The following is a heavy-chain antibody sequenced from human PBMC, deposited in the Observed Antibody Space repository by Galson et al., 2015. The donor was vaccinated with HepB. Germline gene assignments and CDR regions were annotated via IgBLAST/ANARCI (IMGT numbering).Heavy chain of an antibody. D-gene: IGHD6-25*01. CDR2: ISSGGTK. CDR3: ARNPASYDYYNMDV. V-gene: IGHV3-48*01. CDR1: GFSFTSHS. Sequence: LRLSCAVSGFSFTSHSMNWVRQAPGKGLEWVSYISSGGTKYYADSVKGRFTISRDNAKKSMYLHMSSLRAKDTAIYYCARNPASYDYYNMDVWGQGTTVTVSS. J-gene: IGHJ6*02.